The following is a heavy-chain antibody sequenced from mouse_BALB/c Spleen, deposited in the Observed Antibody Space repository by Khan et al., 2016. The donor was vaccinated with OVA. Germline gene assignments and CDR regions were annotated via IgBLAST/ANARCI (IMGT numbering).Heavy chain of an antibody. J-gene: IGHJ3*01. CDR2: ISTGGSYT. D-gene: IGHD1-1*01. CDR1: GFTFSTYG. CDR3: ARLAYYHDSEGFAY. V-gene: IGHV5-6*01. Sequence: EVELVESGGDLVKPGGSLKLSCAASGFTFSTYGMSWVRQTPDKRLEWVATISTGGSYTYYPDSVKGRFTISRDNAKNTLYLQMNSLKSEDTAVFYCARLAYYHDSEGFAYWGQGTLVTVSA.